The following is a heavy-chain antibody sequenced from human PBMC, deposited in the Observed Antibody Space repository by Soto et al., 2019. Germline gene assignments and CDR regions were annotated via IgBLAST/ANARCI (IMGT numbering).Heavy chain of an antibody. J-gene: IGHJ6*03. D-gene: IGHD2-2*01. CDR3: AREVVVVPAGAYYYYYYLDV. Sequence: SVKVSCKSSGGTFSSYAISWVRQAPGQGLEWMGGIIPIFGTANYAQKFQGRVTITADESTSTAYMELSSLRSEDTAVYYCAREVVVVPAGAYYYYYYLDVWGKGTTVTVSS. V-gene: IGHV1-69*13. CDR1: GGTFSSYA. CDR2: IIPIFGTA.